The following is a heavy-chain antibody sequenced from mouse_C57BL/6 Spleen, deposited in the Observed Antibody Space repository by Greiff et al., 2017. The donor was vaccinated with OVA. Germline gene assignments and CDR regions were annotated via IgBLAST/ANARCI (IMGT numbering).Heavy chain of an antibody. CDR3: ARITTTVVATRYFDV. Sequence: VQLQESGPELVKPGASVKISCKASGYTFTDYYINWVQQRPGQGLEWIGWIFPGSGSTYYNEKFKGKATLTVDKSSSTAYMLLSSLTSEDSAVYYCARITTTVVATRYFDVWGTGTTVTVSS. J-gene: IGHJ1*03. CDR1: GYTFTDYY. D-gene: IGHD1-1*01. V-gene: IGHV1-75*01. CDR2: IFPGSGST.